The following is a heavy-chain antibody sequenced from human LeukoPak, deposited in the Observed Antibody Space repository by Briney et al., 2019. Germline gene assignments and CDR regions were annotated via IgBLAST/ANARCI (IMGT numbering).Heavy chain of an antibody. V-gene: IGHV3-66*01. J-gene: IGHJ4*02. CDR3: ARGGSYSTLDN. D-gene: IGHD1-26*01. CDR2: IYSGGST. Sequence: GGSLRLSCAASGFTVSSNYMSWVRQAPGKGLEWVSVIYSGGSTYYADSVKGRFTISRDNAKSSVYLQMNSLRAEDTAVYFCARGGSYSTLDNWGQGTLVAVSS. CDR1: GFTVSSNY.